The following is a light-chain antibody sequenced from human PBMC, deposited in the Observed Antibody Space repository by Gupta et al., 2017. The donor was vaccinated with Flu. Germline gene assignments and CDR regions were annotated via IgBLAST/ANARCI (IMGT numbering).Light chain of an antibody. V-gene: IGKV1-9*01. J-gene: IGKJ5*01. CDR3: QQVNSYPIT. CDR1: QGISGY. Sequence: DIQLTQSPSFLSPSVGGRVTITCRASQGISGYLAWYQQKPGKAPKLLIYGASTLQSGVPSRFSGSGYGTEFTLTIISLQPEDFATYYCQQVNSYPITFGQGTRLEIK. CDR2: GAS.